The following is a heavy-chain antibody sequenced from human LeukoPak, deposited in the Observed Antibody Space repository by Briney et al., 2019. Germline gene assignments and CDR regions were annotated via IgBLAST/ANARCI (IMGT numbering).Heavy chain of an antibody. CDR2: ISYDGSNK. Sequence: GGSLRLSCAASGFTFSSYAMHWVRQAPGKGLEWVAVISYDGSNKYYADSVKGRFTISRDNSKNTLYLQMNSLRAEDTAVYYCARDGSGSYYNEGAFDIWGQGTMVTVSS. J-gene: IGHJ3*02. CDR1: GFTFSSYA. D-gene: IGHD3-10*01. CDR3: ARDGSGSYYNEGAFDI. V-gene: IGHV3-30-3*01.